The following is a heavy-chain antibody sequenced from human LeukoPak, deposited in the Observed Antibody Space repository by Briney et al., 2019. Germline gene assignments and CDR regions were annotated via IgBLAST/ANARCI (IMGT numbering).Heavy chain of an antibody. CDR1: EFTFSSYA. CDR2: ISGSGRNT. D-gene: IGHD6-25*01. CDR3: ARDEIPSGT. V-gene: IGHV3-23*01. J-gene: IGHJ3*01. Sequence: GGSLRLSCAASEFTFSSYAMNWVRQAPGKGLEWVSAISGSGRNTYYADSVKGRFTISRDNSRSTVDLQMNSLRVEDTGIYYCARDEIPSGTWGQGTMVIVSS.